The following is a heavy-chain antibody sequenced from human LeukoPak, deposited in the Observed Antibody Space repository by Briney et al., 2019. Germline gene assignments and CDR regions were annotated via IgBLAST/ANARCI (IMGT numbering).Heavy chain of an antibody. J-gene: IGHJ6*02. V-gene: IGHV4-59*07. Sequence: SDTLSLTCTVSGDSISSYYWNWIRQAPGKGLECIGFVYYIGSTNYNPSLNSRVTMSVDTSKNQISLRLSSVSAADTATYYCARRNYDFWSDYGLDVWGQGTPVTVSS. CDR1: GDSISSYY. CDR2: VYYIGST. CDR3: ARRNYDFWSDYGLDV. D-gene: IGHD3-3*01.